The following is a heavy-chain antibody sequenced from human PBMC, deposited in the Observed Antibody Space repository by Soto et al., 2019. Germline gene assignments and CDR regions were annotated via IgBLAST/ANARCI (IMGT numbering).Heavy chain of an antibody. CDR2: IYYSGST. Sequence: SETLSLTCTVSGGSISSGDYYWSWIRQPPGKGLEWIGYIYYSGSTYYNPSLKSRVTISVDTSKNQFSLKLSSVTAADTAVYYCAREGFGELEDYGMDVSGQGTTVTVSS. D-gene: IGHD3-10*01. CDR1: GGSISSGDYY. J-gene: IGHJ6*02. V-gene: IGHV4-30-4*01. CDR3: AREGFGELEDYGMDV.